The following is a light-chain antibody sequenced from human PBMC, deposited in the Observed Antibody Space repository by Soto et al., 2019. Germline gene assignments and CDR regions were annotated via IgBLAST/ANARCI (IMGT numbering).Light chain of an antibody. V-gene: IGLV1-44*01. CDR1: SSTLAGNT. CDR3: AVWDNSMTAWV. J-gene: IGLJ3*02. Sequence: QSVLTQPPSVSGAPGQRVTITCSGTSSTLAGNTVNWYQQLPGAAPKLLIYSNNERPSGVPGRFSGTKSRTSASLAISGLQSEDEADYYCAVWDNSMTAWVFGGGTQLTVL. CDR2: SNN.